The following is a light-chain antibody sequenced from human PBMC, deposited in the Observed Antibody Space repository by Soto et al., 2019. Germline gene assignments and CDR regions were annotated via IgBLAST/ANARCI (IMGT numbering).Light chain of an antibody. CDR3: QQGSTPPIT. CDR2: GAS. V-gene: IGKV3-20*01. Sequence: EIVLTQSPGTLSLYPGERATLSCRTSQSFRNNYLVWYQQKPGQPPRLLIYGASTRATGIPARVSGSGSGNDFPPTISRLAAEDSAVYYCQQGSTPPITFGGGTQVDIK. J-gene: IGKJ4*01. CDR1: QSFRNNY.